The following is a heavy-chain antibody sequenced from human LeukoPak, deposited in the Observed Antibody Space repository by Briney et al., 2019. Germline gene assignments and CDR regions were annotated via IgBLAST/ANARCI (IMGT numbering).Heavy chain of an antibody. CDR2: ISGSGGST. D-gene: IGHD1-26*01. CDR1: GFTFSSFP. J-gene: IGHJ4*02. V-gene: IGHV3-23*01. CDR3: AKGRGQGFDY. Sequence: PGGSLRLSCAASGFTFSSFPMSWVRQAPGKGLEWVSGISGSGGSTYYAGSVKGRFTISRDNSKNTLYLQMNSLRAEDTAVYYCAKGRGQGFDYWGQGTLVTVSS.